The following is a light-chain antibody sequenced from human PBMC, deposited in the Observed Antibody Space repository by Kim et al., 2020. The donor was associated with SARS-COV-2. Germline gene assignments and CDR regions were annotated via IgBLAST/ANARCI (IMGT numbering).Light chain of an antibody. V-gene: IGLV2-11*01. CDR2: NVN. CDR1: NADVGGHNY. Sequence: QSALTQPRSVSGSPGQSVTISCTGTNADVGGHNYVSWYQHHPGKAPKLMISNVNRRPSGVPDRFSGSKSGYTASLTISGLQPEDEADYYCCSYGGSYTFVFGTGTKVTVL. CDR3: CSYGGSYTFV. J-gene: IGLJ1*01.